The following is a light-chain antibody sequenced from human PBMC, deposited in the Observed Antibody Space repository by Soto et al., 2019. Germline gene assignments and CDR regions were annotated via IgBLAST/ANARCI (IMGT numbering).Light chain of an antibody. J-gene: IGKJ2*01. CDR1: QSVSSN. Sequence: EIVMTQSPATLSVSPGERATLSCRASQSVSSNLAWYQQKPGQAPRLLIYGASTRATGIPARFSGSGSGTEFTLTMSSLQSEDFAVSYCQQYNNWYTFGQGTKLEIK. V-gene: IGKV3-15*01. CDR3: QQYNNWYT. CDR2: GAS.